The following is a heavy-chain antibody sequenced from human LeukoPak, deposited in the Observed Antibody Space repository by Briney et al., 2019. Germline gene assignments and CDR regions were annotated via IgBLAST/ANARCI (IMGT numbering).Heavy chain of an antibody. V-gene: IGHV4-39*01. CDR2: IYYSGST. Sequence: SETLSLTCTVSGGSIISSTYYWGWLRQPPGKGLEWIGNIYYSGSTYYNPSLKSRVTISVDTSKNQFSLKLTSVTAADTAVYYCARAPGTTFDYWGHGNMVTVSS. CDR1: GGSIISSTYY. D-gene: IGHD4-17*01. CDR3: ARAPGTTFDY. J-gene: IGHJ4*01.